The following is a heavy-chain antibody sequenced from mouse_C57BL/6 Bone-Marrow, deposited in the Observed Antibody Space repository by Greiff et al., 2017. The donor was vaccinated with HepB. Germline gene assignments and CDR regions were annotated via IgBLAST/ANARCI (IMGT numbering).Heavy chain of an antibody. CDR1: GYTFTDYY. J-gene: IGHJ4*01. CDR3: ARTYYYGSRFYAMDY. V-gene: IGHV1-76*01. Sequence: QVQLQQSGAELVRPGASVKLSCKASGYTFTDYYINWVKQRPGQGLEWIARIYPGSGNTYYNEKFKGKATLTAEKSSSTAYMQLSSLTSEDSAVYFCARTYYYGSRFYAMDYWGQGTSVTVSS. CDR2: IYPGSGNT. D-gene: IGHD1-1*01.